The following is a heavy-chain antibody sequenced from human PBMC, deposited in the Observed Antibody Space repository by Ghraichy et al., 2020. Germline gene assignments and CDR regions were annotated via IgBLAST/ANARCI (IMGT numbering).Heavy chain of an antibody. Sequence: SQTLLLTCAISGDSVSSYSAAWNWIRQSPSRGLEWLGRTFYRSRWIYDYAGSIKSRITINPDTSKNQFSLQLNSVTPEDTAVYYCARGAVDYYPLDYWGPGTLVTVSS. CDR1: GDSVSSYSAA. J-gene: IGHJ4*02. CDR3: ARGAVDYYPLDY. CDR2: TFYRSRWIY. D-gene: IGHD3-10*01. V-gene: IGHV6-1*01.